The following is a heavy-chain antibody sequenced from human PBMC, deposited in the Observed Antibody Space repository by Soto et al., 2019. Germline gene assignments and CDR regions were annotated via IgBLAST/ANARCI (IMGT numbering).Heavy chain of an antibody. V-gene: IGHV2-5*01. Sequence: SGPTGEPKQTLTLTCTFSGFSLSISGVGVGWIRQPPGKALEWLALIYWNDDKRYSPSLKSRLTITKDTSKNQVVLTMTNMDPVDTATYYCAHSALRYFDWLLKGYYFDYWGQGTLVTVSS. D-gene: IGHD3-9*01. J-gene: IGHJ4*02. CDR2: IYWNDDK. CDR1: GFSLSISGVG. CDR3: AHSALRYFDWLLKGYYFDY.